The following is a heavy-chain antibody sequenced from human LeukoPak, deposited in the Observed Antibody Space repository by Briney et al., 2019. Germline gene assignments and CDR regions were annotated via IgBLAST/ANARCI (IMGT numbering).Heavy chain of an antibody. Sequence: SETLSLTCAVYGGSFSGYYWSWIRQPPGKGLEWIGEINHNGSTNYNPSLKSRVTISVDTSKNQFSLKLSSVTAADTAVYYCARGIAAASDYWGQGTLVTVSS. D-gene: IGHD6-13*01. CDR3: ARGIAAASDY. CDR1: GGSFSGYY. CDR2: INHNGST. J-gene: IGHJ4*02. V-gene: IGHV4-34*01.